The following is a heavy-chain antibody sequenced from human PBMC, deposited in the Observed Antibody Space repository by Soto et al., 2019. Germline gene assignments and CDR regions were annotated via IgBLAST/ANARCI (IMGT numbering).Heavy chain of an antibody. V-gene: IGHV3-30*18. D-gene: IGHD6-19*01. CDR1: GFTFSSYG. J-gene: IGHJ6*02. Sequence: ESGGGVVQPGRSLRLSCAASGFTFSSYGMHWVRQAPGKGLEWVAVISYDGSNKYYADSVKGRFTISRDNSKNTLYLQMNSLRAEDTAVYYCAKGLAVAGKNYYYYYGMDVWGQGTTVTVSS. CDR3: AKGLAVAGKNYYYYYGMDV. CDR2: ISYDGSNK.